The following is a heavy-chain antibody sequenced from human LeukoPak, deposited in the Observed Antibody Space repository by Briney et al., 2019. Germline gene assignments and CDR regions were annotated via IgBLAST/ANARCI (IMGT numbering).Heavy chain of an antibody. CDR1: GYSISTGYL. CDR2: ISPGGST. J-gene: IGHJ4*02. V-gene: IGHV4-38-2*02. D-gene: IGHD5-12*01. Sequence: SETLSLTCGVSGYSISTGYLWGWIRQPPGEGLEWIATISPGGSTYYNPSLKSRPTISLDASKNQFSLKLSSVTATDTAVYHCARDRGFSGNQYFDFWGQGTLVTVSS. CDR3: ARDRGFSGNQYFDF.